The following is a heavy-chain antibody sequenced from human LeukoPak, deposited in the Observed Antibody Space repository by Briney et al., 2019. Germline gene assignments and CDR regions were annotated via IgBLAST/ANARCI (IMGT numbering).Heavy chain of an antibody. CDR3: ARDGSIKREYYYYYKDV. Sequence: ASVKVSCKASGYTFTSYYMHWVRQAPGQGLEWMGIINPSGGSTSYAQKFQGRVTMTRDMSTSTVYMELSSLRSEDTAVYYCARDGSIKREYYYYYKDVWGKGTTVTVSS. CDR2: INPSGGST. V-gene: IGHV1-46*01. D-gene: IGHD6-6*01. CDR1: GYTFTSYY. J-gene: IGHJ6*03.